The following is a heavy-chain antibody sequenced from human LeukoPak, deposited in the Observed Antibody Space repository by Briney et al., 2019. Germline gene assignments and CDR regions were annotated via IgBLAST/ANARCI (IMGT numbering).Heavy chain of an antibody. CDR2: IGTAGDT. CDR3: ARGPYRGGDCYKLGAFDI. V-gene: IGHV3-13*01. Sequence: GGSLRLSCAASGFTFSSYDMHWVRQATGKGLEWVSAIGTAGDTYYPGSVKGRFTISRENAKNSLYLQMNSLRAGDTAVYYCARGPYRGGDCYKLGAFDIWGQGTMVTVSS. CDR1: GFTFSSYD. D-gene: IGHD2-21*02. J-gene: IGHJ3*02.